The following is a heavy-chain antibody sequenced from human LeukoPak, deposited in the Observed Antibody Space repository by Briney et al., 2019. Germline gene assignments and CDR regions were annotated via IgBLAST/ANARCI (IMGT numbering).Heavy chain of an antibody. Sequence: GGSLRLSCAASGFTFSSYGMHWVRQAPGKGLEWVAVIWYDGSNKYYADSVKGRFTISRDNSKNTLYLLMNSLRAEDTAVYYCARESGNGYSSGWYPYYYYGMDVWGQGTTVTVSS. D-gene: IGHD6-19*01. V-gene: IGHV3-33*01. J-gene: IGHJ6*02. CDR1: GFTFSSYG. CDR3: ARESGNGYSSGWYPYYYYGMDV. CDR2: IWYDGSNK.